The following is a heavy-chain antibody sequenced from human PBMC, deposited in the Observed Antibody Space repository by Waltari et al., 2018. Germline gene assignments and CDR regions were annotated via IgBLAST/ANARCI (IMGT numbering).Heavy chain of an antibody. Sequence: QAHLVQSGAEVKKPGASVKVSCTASGYPFTTFVITWVRPAPGKGLEWLGRISVYNGDTKYQQKLQGRVTITTDISTSTAYMELRSLRFDDTAVYYCARGHGYYNYMDVWGKGTTVTVSS. CDR1: GYPFTTFV. CDR2: ISVYNGDT. J-gene: IGHJ6*03. V-gene: IGHV1-18*01. CDR3: ARGHGYYNYMDV.